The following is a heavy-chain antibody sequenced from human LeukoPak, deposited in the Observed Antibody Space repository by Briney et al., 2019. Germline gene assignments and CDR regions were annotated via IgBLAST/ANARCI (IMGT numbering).Heavy chain of an antibody. V-gene: IGHV3-49*04. CDR1: GFTFGDYA. CDR3: TRDQYIVGATTSYYYYGMDV. Sequence: GGSLRLSCTASGFTFGDYAMSWVRQAPGKGLEWVGFIRSKAYGGTTEYAASVKGRFTISRDDSKSIAYLQMNSLKTEDTAVYYCTRDQYIVGATTSYYYYGMDVWGQGTTVTVSS. D-gene: IGHD1-26*01. CDR2: IRSKAYGGTT. J-gene: IGHJ6*02.